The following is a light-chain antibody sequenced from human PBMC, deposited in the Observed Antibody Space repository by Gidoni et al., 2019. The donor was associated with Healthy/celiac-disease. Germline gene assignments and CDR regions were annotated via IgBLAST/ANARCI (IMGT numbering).Light chain of an antibody. CDR2: DVS. J-gene: IGLJ2*01. CDR3: SSYTSSSTLVV. CDR1: GNDVGGYNY. Sequence: QSALTQPASVSGSPGQSITIPCTGTGNDVGGYNYVSWYQQHPGKAPKLMIYDVSNRPSGVSNRFSGSKSGNTASLTISGLQAEDEADYYCSSYTSSSTLVVFGGGTKLTVL. V-gene: IGLV2-14*03.